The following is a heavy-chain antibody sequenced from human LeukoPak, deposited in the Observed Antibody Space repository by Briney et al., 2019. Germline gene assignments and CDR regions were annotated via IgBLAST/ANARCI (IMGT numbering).Heavy chain of an antibody. CDR2: ISGSGSST. Sequence: GGSLRLSCAASGFTFSSYGMSWVRQAPGKGLEWVSVISGSGSSTYYAHSVKGRFTISRDNSKNTLSLQMNSLRAEDTAVYYCAKDRGYCSNTSCYALHYFDYWGQGTLVTVSS. J-gene: IGHJ4*02. V-gene: IGHV3-23*01. CDR1: GFTFSSYG. CDR3: AKDRGYCSNTSCYALHYFDY. D-gene: IGHD2-2*01.